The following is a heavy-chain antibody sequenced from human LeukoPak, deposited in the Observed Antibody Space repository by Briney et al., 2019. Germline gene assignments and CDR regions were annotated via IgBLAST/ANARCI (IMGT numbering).Heavy chain of an antibody. CDR3: ARHVKGAVDTCSRWVDP. V-gene: IGHV4-59*08. CDR2: IHARGSA. D-gene: IGHD1-26*01. CDR1: GGSISDYY. Sequence: SDTLSLPCTVSGGSISDYYSSWIRQFPGEGLEWIAYIHARGSANSNPSPTSRVHVSMDTSKNLFSLKLTSMTAADTAMYYCARHVKGAVDTCSRWVDPWGQGSLVTVSS. J-gene: IGHJ5*02.